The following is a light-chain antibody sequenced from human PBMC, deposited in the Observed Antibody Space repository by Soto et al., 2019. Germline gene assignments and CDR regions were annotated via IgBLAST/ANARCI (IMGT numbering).Light chain of an antibody. J-gene: IGKJ5*01. Sequence: DIQMTQPPSSLSASVEDRVIITCRASQSISNHLAWYQVKPGKAPKLLIYAASTLESGVPSRFSATVSGTEFSLTITSLQPEDFATYYCQQLFDSPITFGQGTRLEIK. CDR1: QSISNH. CDR2: AAS. CDR3: QQLFDSPIT. V-gene: IGKV1-9*01.